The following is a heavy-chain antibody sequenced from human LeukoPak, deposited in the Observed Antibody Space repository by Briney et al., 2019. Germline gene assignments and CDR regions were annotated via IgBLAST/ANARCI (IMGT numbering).Heavy chain of an antibody. Sequence: GGFLRLSCAASGFTFNTYSMNWVRQAPGKGLEWISYISASSITIFHADSVKGRFTISRDNAKNSLHLQMNSLRAEDTALYFCARDKGYTGRSEGFDYWSQGTLVTVSS. CDR2: ISASSITI. D-gene: IGHD1-26*01. J-gene: IGHJ4*02. V-gene: IGHV3-48*04. CDR3: ARDKGYTGRSEGFDY. CDR1: GFTFNTYS.